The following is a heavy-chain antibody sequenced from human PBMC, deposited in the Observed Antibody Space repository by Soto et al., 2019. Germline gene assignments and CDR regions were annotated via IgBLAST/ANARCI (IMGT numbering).Heavy chain of an antibody. J-gene: IGHJ4*02. CDR3: LRVRGWNFDC. CDR2: IKEDGSDK. CDR1: GFTFRTYW. V-gene: IGHV3-7*04. D-gene: IGHD6-19*01. Sequence: EVQLVESGGGLVQPGGSLRLSCAASGFTFRTYWMTWVRQTPGKGLEWVASIKEDGSDKRDVDSVNGRFTISRENAKSSLFLQMNSMRAEGTAVCYCLRVRGWNFDCWCQGTLVTVSS.